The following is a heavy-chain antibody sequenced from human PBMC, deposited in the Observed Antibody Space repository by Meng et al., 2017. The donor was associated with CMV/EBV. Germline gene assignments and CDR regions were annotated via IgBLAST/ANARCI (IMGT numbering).Heavy chain of an antibody. CDR2: IIPILGIA. CDR3: AREFFDYYDSSGYFLY. J-gene: IGHJ4*02. Sequence: SVKVSCKASGGTFSSYAISWVRQAPGQGLEWMGGIIPILGIANYAQKFQGRVTITADKSTSKAYMELSSLRSEDTAVYYCAREFFDYYDSSGYFLYWGQGTLVNVSS. V-gene: IGHV1-69*10. D-gene: IGHD3-22*01. CDR1: GGTFSSYA.